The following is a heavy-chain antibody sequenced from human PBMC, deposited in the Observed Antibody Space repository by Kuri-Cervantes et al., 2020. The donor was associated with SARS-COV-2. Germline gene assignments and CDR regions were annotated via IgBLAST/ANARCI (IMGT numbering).Heavy chain of an antibody. D-gene: IGHD6-19*01. CDR3: ARDGIAVAGREQNFDY. CDR1: GFTFSSYA. CDR2: ISYDGSNK. V-gene: IGHV3-30-3*01. J-gene: IGHJ4*02. Sequence: GESLKISYAASGFTFSSYAMHWVRQAPGKGLEWVAVISYDGSNKYYADSVKGRFTISRDNAKNSLYLQMNSLRAEDTAVYYCARDGIAVAGREQNFDYWGQGTLVTVSS.